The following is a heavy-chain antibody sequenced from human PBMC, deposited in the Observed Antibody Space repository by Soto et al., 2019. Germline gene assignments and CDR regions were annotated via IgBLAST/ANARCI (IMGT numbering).Heavy chain of an antibody. J-gene: IGHJ4*02. D-gene: IGHD3-22*01. CDR1: GLTFSTYV. CDR3: AKEIKTYYYDSSGYFDY. CDR2: INGSAGST. Sequence: EVQLLESGGGWVQPGGSLRLSCAASGLTFSTYVMSWVRQAPGKGLEWVSAINGSAGSTYYADSVQARFTISRDNSKNTLYLQMTGLRAEDTAIYYCAKEIKTYYYDSSGYFDYWGQGTLVTVSS. V-gene: IGHV3-23*01.